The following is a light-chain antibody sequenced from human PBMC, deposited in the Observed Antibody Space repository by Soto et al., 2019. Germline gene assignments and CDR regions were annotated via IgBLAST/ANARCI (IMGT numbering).Light chain of an antibody. Sequence: EIVLTQSPGTLSSSPGERATLSCRASQSVSSNSLAWYQQKPGQAPRLLIYDASIRATGVPDRFSGSGSGTDFTLTISRLEPEDFEVYFCQQYDDSPTFGPGTNVDI. CDR3: QQYDDSPT. CDR1: QSVSSNS. CDR2: DAS. V-gene: IGKV3-20*01. J-gene: IGKJ3*01.